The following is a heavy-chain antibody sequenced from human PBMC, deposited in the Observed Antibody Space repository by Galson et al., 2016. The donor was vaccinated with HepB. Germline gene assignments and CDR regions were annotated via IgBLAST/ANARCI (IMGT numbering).Heavy chain of an antibody. Sequence: SVKVSCKASGYTFTGYYLHWVRQAPGQGLEWMGWINPNSGGTNYAQKFQGRVTMTRDTSISTAHMELSRLRSDDTAVYYCVRAGVQLWLPYYHGMDVWGQGTTVTVSS. CDR1: GYTFTGYY. J-gene: IGHJ6*02. V-gene: IGHV1-2*02. CDR3: VRAGVQLWLPYYHGMDV. CDR2: INPNSGGT. D-gene: IGHD5-18*01.